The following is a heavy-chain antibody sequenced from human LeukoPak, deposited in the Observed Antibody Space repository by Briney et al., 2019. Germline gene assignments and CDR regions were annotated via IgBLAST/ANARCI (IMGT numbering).Heavy chain of an antibody. CDR1: GFTFSSYS. V-gene: IGHV3-48*04. J-gene: IGHJ5*02. D-gene: IGHD1-7*01. Sequence: GGSLRLSCAASGFTFSSYSMNWVRQAPGKGLEWVSYISSSGSTIYYADSVKGRFTISRDNAKNSLYLQMNGLRAEDTAAYYCMRGATDTTRWFDPWGQGTLVTVSS. CDR2: ISSSGSTI. CDR3: MRGATDTTRWFDP.